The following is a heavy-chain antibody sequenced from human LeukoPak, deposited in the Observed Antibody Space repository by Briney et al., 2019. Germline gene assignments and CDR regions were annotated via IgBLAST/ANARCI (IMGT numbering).Heavy chain of an antibody. CDR2: INHSGST. CDR1: GGSFSGYY. V-gene: IGHV4-34*01. Sequence: SETLSLTCAVYGGSFSGYYWSWIRQPPGKGLEWIGEINHSGSTNYNPSLKSRVTISVDTSKNQFSLNLSSVTAADTAVYYCARRAPGVWGSYRNWFDPWGQGTLVTVSS. CDR3: ARRAPGVWGSYRNWFDP. D-gene: IGHD3-16*02. J-gene: IGHJ5*02.